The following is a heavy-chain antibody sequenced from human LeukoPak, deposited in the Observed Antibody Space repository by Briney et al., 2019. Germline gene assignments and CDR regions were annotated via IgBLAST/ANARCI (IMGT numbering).Heavy chain of an antibody. J-gene: IGHJ4*02. D-gene: IGHD3-22*01. CDR1: GFTFSNFG. CDR3: AKTNGYYDY. CDR2: ISGGGDTT. V-gene: IGHV3-23*01. Sequence: PGGSLRLSCAASGFTFSNFGMSWVRQAPGRGLEWVSGISGGGDTTYYAESVKGRFTISRDNSKNTLFLQMNSLSAADTAVYYCAKTNGYYDYWGQGTLVAVSS.